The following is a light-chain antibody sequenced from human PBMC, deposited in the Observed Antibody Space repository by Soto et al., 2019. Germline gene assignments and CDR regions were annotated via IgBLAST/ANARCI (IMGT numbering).Light chain of an antibody. Sequence: QSALTQPASVSGSPGQSITISCTGTSSDIGGYNFVSWYQQHPGKAPKLILFEVSNRPSGVSNRFSGSKSGNPASLTISGLQAEDAADYYCGSFTHTTTLYVFGTVTKLTVL. CDR2: EVS. CDR3: GSFTHTTTLYV. CDR1: SSDIGGYNF. J-gene: IGLJ1*01. V-gene: IGLV2-14*01.